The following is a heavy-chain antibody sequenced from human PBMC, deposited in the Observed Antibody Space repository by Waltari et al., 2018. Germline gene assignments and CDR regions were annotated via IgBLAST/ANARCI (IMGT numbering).Heavy chain of an antibody. Sequence: QVQLVQSGAEVKKPGASVKVSCKASGYTFTSYDLNWVRQATGQGLEWRGWGNPNVCNTGDAQKVQSRVTITRNTSISTADMELGSLRSEDTAVYYCARGSGNYDVLSGYPPPGWFDPWGQGTLVTVSS. CDR2: GNPNVCNT. CDR3: ARGSGNYDVLSGYPPPGWFDP. D-gene: IGHD3-3*01. CDR1: GYTFTSYD. J-gene: IGHJ5*02. V-gene: IGHV1-8*03.